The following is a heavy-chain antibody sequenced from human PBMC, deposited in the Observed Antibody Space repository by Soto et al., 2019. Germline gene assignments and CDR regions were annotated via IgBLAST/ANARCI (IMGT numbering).Heavy chain of an antibody. CDR3: ARVAYNHGWIFDY. Sequence: GESLKISCKGSGYTFTDYWIGWVRQLPGKGLEWMGIIYPGDSDTRYSPSFQGHVTITVDKSTSTAYLQMNSLRAEDTAMYFCARVAYNHGWIFDYWGQGTLVTISS. CDR2: IYPGDSDT. J-gene: IGHJ4*01. V-gene: IGHV5-51*01. D-gene: IGHD6-19*01. CDR1: GYTFTDYW.